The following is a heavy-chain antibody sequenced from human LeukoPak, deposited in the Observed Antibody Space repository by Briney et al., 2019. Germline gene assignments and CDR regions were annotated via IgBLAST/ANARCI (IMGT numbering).Heavy chain of an antibody. D-gene: IGHD5-12*01. J-gene: IGHJ4*02. Sequence: PGGSLRLSCAASGFTLRSYARNGVRQAPGKGLEGVAVISYDGSNKYYADSVKGRFTISRDNSKNMLYLQMNSLRAEDTAVYYCAREYIVATTLFDYWGQGTLVTVSS. CDR2: ISYDGSNK. CDR3: AREYIVATTLFDY. V-gene: IGHV3-30-3*01. CDR1: GFTLRSYA.